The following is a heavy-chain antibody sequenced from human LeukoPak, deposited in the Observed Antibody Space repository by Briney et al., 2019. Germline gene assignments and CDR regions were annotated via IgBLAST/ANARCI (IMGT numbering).Heavy chain of an antibody. V-gene: IGHV4-59*05. CDR3: AANSADYNTLGSSYKV. CDR1: GGSISSYY. D-gene: IGHD3-10*01. J-gene: IGHJ4*02. CDR2: ISYSGTT. Sequence: PSETLSLTCTVSGGSISSYYWSWIRQSPGEGLEWIGSISYSGTTYYNPSLKSRVTISVDTSKNQFSLKLNSVTAADTAVFYCAANSADYNTLGSSYKVWGQGTLVTVSS.